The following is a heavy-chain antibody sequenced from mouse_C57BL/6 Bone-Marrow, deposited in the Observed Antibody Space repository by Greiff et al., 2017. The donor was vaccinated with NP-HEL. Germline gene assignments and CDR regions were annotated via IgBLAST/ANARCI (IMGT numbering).Heavy chain of an antibody. J-gene: IGHJ2*01. V-gene: IGHV1-67*01. CDR3: ARGYVSYYYGSSYYFDY. CDR1: GYTFTDYA. Sequence: VQLQQSGPELVRPGVSVKISCKGSGYTFTDYAMHWVKQSPAKSLEWIGVISTYYGDASYNQKFKDKATMTVDKSSSTAYMELARLTSEDSAVYYCARGYVSYYYGSSYYFDYWGQGTTLTVSS. D-gene: IGHD1-1*01. CDR2: ISTYYGDA.